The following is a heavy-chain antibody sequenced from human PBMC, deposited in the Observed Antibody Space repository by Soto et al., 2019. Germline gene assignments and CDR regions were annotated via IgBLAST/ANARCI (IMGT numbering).Heavy chain of an antibody. J-gene: IGHJ6*02. CDR3: ARTLMMGYKMDV. CDR2: VYSGST. CDR1: GGSITTVCYS. V-gene: IGHV4-30-2*01. D-gene: IGHD5-12*01. Sequence: SETLSLTCAVAGGSITTVCYSWSWIRQPPGKGLEWIGFVYSGSTYYNPSLKSRVTISIEKFSNNFSLQLTSVTAPDKAVYYFARTLMMGYKMDVWCQRSTVPVSS.